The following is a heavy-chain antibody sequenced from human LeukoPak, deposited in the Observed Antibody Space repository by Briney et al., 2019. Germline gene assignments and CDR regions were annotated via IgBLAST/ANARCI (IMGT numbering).Heavy chain of an antibody. CDR1: GGSISSSSYY. CDR3: ARQHVLLWFGELD. CDR2: INHSGST. Sequence: SETLSLTCTVSGGSISSSSYYWGWIRQPPGKGLEWIGEINHSGSTNYNPSLKSRVTISVDTSKNQFSLKLSSVTAADTAVYYCARQHVLLWFGELDWGQGTLVTVSS. D-gene: IGHD3-10*01. V-gene: IGHV4-39*01. J-gene: IGHJ4*02.